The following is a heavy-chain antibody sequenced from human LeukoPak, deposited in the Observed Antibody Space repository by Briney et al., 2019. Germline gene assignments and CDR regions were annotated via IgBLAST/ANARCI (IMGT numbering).Heavy chain of an antibody. CDR3: ARHQVDSSSPLPGSLDY. V-gene: IGHV4-38-2*01. J-gene: IGHJ4*02. CDR1: GYSISSGYY. D-gene: IGHD6-19*01. CDR2: IYHSGST. Sequence: SETLSLTCAVSGYSISSGYYWGWIRQPPGKGLEWIGSIYHSGSTYYNPSLKSRVTISVDTSKNQFSLKLSSVTAADTAVYYCARHQVDSSSPLPGSLDYWGQGTLVTVSS.